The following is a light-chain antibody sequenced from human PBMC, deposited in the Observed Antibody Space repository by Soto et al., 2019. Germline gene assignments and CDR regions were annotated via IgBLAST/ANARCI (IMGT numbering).Light chain of an antibody. CDR3: QQYGSSLWT. CDR2: GAS. V-gene: IGKV3-20*01. CDR1: QSFSSIS. Sequence: EIVLTQSPGTLSLSPGERATLSCRAIQSFSSISLACYQQNLGKFPRFFFFGASSRATGFPDSFSGIGSGTDFTFTFSRLEPEDFAVYYCQQYGSSLWTFGQGTKVDIK. J-gene: IGKJ1*01.